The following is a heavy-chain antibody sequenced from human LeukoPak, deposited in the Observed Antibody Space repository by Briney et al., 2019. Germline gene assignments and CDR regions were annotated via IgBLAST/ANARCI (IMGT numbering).Heavy chain of an antibody. CDR1: GYTFTGYY. V-gene: IGHV1-18*04. J-gene: IGHJ6*03. D-gene: IGHD2-15*01. Sequence: ASVKVSCKASGYTFTGYYMHWVRQAPGQGLEWMGWISAYNGNTNYAQKLQGRVTMTTDTSTSTAYMELRSLRSDDTAVYYCARDGYCSGGSCYSGAIYYYYMDVWGKGTTVTISS. CDR2: ISAYNGNT. CDR3: ARDGYCSGGSCYSGAIYYYYMDV.